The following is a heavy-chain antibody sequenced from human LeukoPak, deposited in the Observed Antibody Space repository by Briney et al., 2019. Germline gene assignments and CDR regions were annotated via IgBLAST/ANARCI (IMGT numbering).Heavy chain of an antibody. CDR2: ISSSSGTI. Sequence: PGGSLRLSCAASGFTFSSYAMHCVRHAPGKGLERVSYISSSSGTIYYADSVKGRFTISRDNAKNSLYLQMNSLRAEDTAVYYGARDNYFYWGQGTLVTVSS. D-gene: IGHD2/OR15-2a*01. J-gene: IGHJ4*02. CDR3: ARDNYFY. CDR1: GFTFSSYA. V-gene: IGHV3-48*04.